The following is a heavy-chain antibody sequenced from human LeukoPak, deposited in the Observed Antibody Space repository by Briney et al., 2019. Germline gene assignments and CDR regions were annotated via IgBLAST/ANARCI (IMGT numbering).Heavy chain of an antibody. CDR3: ASLPGYSSSWYNPFDY. CDR1: GGSISSSSYY. Sequence: SETLSFTCTVSGGSISSSSYYWGWIRQPPGKGLEWIGSIYYSGSTYYNPSLKSRVTISVDTSKNQFSLKLSSVTAADTAVYYCASLPGYSSSWYNPFDYWGQGTLVTVSS. CDR2: IYYSGST. J-gene: IGHJ4*02. V-gene: IGHV4-39*01. D-gene: IGHD6-13*01.